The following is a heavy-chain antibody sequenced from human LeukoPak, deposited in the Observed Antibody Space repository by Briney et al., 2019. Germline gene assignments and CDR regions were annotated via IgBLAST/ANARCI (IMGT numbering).Heavy chain of an antibody. V-gene: IGHV1-2*02. J-gene: IGHJ4*02. Sequence: ASVKVSCKASGFTFSGYYMHWVRQAPGQGLEWMAWISPNSGGTNYVQKFQGRVTVTRDTSISTDYMEISGLTSDDTALYYCAREPSGSGGYDYWGQGSLVTVSS. CDR3: AREPSGSGGYDY. CDR2: ISPNSGGT. CDR1: GFTFSGYY. D-gene: IGHD3-10*01.